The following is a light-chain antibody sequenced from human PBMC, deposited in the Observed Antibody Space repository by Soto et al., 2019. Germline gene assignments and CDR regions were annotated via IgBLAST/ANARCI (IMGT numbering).Light chain of an antibody. CDR3: QQYGSSSEIT. CDR1: QSVDSN. J-gene: IGKJ5*01. Sequence: EIVMTQSPATLSVSPGDGATLSCRASQSVDSNLAWYQQKPGQTPRLLIYGASNRAAGFPDRFSGSGSGTDFTLTISGLEPEDCAVYYCQQYGSSSEITFGQGTRLEIK. V-gene: IGKV3-20*01. CDR2: GAS.